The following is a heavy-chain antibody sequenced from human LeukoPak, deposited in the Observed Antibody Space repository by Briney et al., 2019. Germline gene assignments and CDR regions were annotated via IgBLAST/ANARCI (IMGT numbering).Heavy chain of an antibody. Sequence: SVKVSCKASGGTFSSYAISWVRQAPGQGLEWMGGIIPIFGTANYAQKFQGRVTITADKSTSTAYMELSSLRSEDTAVYYCARKYYDSSGYIDAFDIWGQGTMVTVSS. CDR3: ARKYYDSSGYIDAFDI. J-gene: IGHJ3*02. D-gene: IGHD3-22*01. CDR2: IIPIFGTA. V-gene: IGHV1-69*06. CDR1: GGTFSSYA.